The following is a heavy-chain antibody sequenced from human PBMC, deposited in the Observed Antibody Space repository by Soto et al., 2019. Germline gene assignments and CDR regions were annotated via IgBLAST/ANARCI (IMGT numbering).Heavy chain of an antibody. CDR3: ARGYYESSGSGPIDP. Sequence: ASVKVSCKPSGYTFTSYSTHWVRQAPGQGLEYMGWINAANGDTKYSQKFQGRVTITRDTSARTAYMELSSLRSEDTAAYYCARGYYESSGSGPIDPWGQGTLVTVSS. CDR2: INAANGDT. J-gene: IGHJ5*02. D-gene: IGHD6-19*01. V-gene: IGHV1-3*01. CDR1: GYTFTSYS.